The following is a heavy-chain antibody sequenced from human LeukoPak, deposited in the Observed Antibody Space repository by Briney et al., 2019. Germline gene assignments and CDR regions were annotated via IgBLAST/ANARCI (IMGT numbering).Heavy chain of an antibody. CDR1: GGSISSYY. CDR3: ARRVGYRGFDY. J-gene: IGHJ4*02. D-gene: IGHD5-24*01. Sequence: SETLSLTCTVSGGSISSYYWSWVRQPPGKGLEWIGYVYYSGSTNYNPPLKSRVTISVDTSKNQFSLKLTSVTTADTAVYYCARRVGYRGFDYWGQGTLVTVSS. CDR2: VYYSGST. V-gene: IGHV4-59*01.